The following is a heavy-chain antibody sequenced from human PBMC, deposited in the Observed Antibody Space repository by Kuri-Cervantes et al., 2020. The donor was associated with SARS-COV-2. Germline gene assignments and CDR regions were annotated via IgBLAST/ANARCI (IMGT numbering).Heavy chain of an antibody. CDR1: GFTFSSYA. CDR3: ARGFLEWLDY. CDR2: ISYDGSNK. V-gene: IGHV3-30-3*01. Sequence: GESLKISCAASGFTFSSYAMHWVRQAPGKGLEWVAVISYDGSNKYYADSVKGRFNISRDNSKNTLYLQMSSLRAEDTAVYYGARGFLEWLDYWGQGTLVTVSS. J-gene: IGHJ4*02. D-gene: IGHD3-3*01.